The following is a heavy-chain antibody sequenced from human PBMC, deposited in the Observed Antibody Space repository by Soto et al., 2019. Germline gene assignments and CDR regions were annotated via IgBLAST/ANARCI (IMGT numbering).Heavy chain of an antibody. D-gene: IGHD3-10*01. CDR3: ARDEYDQRGYYFDY. Sequence: GGSLRLSCAASGFTFSSYAMHWVRQAPGKGLEWVAVISYDGSNKYYADSVKGRFTISRDNSKNTLYLQMNSLRAEDTAVYYCARDEYDQRGYYFDYWGQGTLVTVSS. CDR1: GFTFSSYA. V-gene: IGHV3-30-3*01. J-gene: IGHJ4*02. CDR2: ISYDGSNK.